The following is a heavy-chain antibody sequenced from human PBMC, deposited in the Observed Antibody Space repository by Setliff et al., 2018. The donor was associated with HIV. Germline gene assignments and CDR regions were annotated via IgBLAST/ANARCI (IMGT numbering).Heavy chain of an antibody. J-gene: IGHJ4*02. CDR2: IYHSGST. D-gene: IGHD1-26*01. CDR3: ARSGSYYDFDY. V-gene: IGHV4-38-2*01. Sequence: ETLSLTCAVSGYSISSGYYWGWIRQPPGKGLEWIGSIYHSGSTYYNPSLKSRVTISVDTSKNQFSLKLSSVTAADTAVYYCARSGSYYDFDYWGQGTLVTVSS. CDR1: GYSISSGYY.